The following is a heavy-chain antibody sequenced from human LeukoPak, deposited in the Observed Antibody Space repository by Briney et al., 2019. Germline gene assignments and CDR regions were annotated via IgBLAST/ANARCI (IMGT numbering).Heavy chain of an antibody. V-gene: IGHV1-24*01. J-gene: IGHJ4*02. CDR3: AAKSGAFDY. D-gene: IGHD3-10*01. Sequence: ASVKVSCKVSVSTLSELSMHWVRQAPAKGLEWMGGFDPEDGETIYAQKFQGRVTMTEDSSRDIAYMELSSLRSEDTAVYYCAAKSGAFDYWGQGTQVTVSS. CDR1: VSTLSELS. CDR2: FDPEDGET.